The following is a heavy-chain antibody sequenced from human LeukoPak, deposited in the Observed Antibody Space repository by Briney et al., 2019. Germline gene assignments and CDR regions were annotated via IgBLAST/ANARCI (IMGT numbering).Heavy chain of an antibody. V-gene: IGHV1-18*01. Sequence: GASVKVSCKASGYTFNSYGISWVRQAPGQGLEWMGWISAYNGNTNYAQKFQGRVTMTTDTSTSTAYVELRSLRSDDTAVYYCARDRAPYSSNWYFFDYWGQGTLVTVSS. D-gene: IGHD6-13*01. CDR1: GYTFNSYG. J-gene: IGHJ4*02. CDR3: ARDRAPYSSNWYFFDY. CDR2: ISAYNGNT.